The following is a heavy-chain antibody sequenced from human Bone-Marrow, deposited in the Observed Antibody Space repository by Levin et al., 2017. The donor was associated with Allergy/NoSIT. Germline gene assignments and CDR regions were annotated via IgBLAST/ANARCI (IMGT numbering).Heavy chain of an antibody. CDR2: INYRGVT. CDR3: ARNRIIVSGGNDYYYGMDV. V-gene: IGHV4-61*01. Sequence: KSSETLSLTCSVSGGSVSSGTYYWSWIRRPPGKGLEWIGYINYRGVTKYNPSLKSRVTISVDTSKNEFSLKVTSVTAADTAAYYCARNRIIVSGGNDYYYGMDVWGQGTTVTVSS. D-gene: IGHD5/OR15-5a*01. J-gene: IGHJ6*02. CDR1: GGSVSSGTYY.